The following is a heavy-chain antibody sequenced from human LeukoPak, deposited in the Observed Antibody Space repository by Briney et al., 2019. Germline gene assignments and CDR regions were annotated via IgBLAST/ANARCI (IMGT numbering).Heavy chain of an antibody. CDR3: ARELFGAFDF. V-gene: IGHV1-8*01. D-gene: IGHD3-10*01. CDR2: MNPNSGRT. CDR1: GYTLTSYD. Sequence: ASVKVSCKASGYTLTSYDINWVRQATGQGLEWMGWMNPNSGRTGYAQNFQGRITITRNTSTSTAYMELRSLRSDDTAVYYCARELFGAFDFRGQGTMVTVSS. J-gene: IGHJ3*01.